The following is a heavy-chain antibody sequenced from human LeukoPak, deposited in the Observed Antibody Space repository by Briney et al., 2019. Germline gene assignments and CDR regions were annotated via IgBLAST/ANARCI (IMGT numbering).Heavy chain of an antibody. V-gene: IGHV3-21*01. CDR1: GFTFSSYS. D-gene: IGHD3-10*01. CDR3: ARDSNYYGSGSHYNFPDY. Sequence: GGSLRLSCAASGFTFSSYSMNWVRQAPGKGLEWVSSISSSSSYIYYADSVKGRFTISRDNAKNTLYLQMNSLRAEDTAVYYCARDSNYYGSGSHYNFPDYWGQGTLVTVSS. J-gene: IGHJ4*02. CDR2: ISSSSSYI.